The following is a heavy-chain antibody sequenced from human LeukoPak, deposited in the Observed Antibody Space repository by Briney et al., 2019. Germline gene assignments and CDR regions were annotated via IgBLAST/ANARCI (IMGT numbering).Heavy chain of an antibody. D-gene: IGHD3-3*02. J-gene: IGHJ4*02. CDR3: ARGSLALWPSYYFDY. CDR1: GGSFSGYY. CDR2: INHSGST. V-gene: IGHV4-34*01. Sequence: SETLSHTCAVYGGSFSGYYWSWIRQPPGKGLEWIGEINHSGSTNYNPSLKSRVTISVDTSKNQFSLTLTAVTAADTAVYYCARGSLALWPSYYFDYWGQGILVTVSS.